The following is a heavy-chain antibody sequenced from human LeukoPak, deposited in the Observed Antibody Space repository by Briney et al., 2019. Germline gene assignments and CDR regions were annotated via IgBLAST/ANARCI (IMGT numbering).Heavy chain of an antibody. J-gene: IGHJ4*02. CDR2: IKQDESEK. CDR3: ARDFAFSYYYDSSGFDA. Sequence: GGSLRLSCAASGFTVSSNYMSWVRQAPGKGLEWVANIKQDESEKYYVDSVKGRFTISRDNAKNSLYLQMNSLRAEDTAVYYCARDFAFSYYYDSSGFDAWGQGTLVTVSS. V-gene: IGHV3-7*01. CDR1: GFTVSSNY. D-gene: IGHD3-22*01.